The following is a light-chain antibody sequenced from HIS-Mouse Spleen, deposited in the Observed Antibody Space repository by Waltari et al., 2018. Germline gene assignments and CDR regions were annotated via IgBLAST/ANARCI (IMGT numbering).Light chain of an antibody. CDR3: SSYAGSNNYV. V-gene: IGLV5-45*02. Sequence: QAVLTQPSSLSASPGASASLTCTLRSGINVGTYRIYWYQQKPGSPPQYLLRYKSDSDKQQGSGVPSRFSGSKDASANAGILLISGLQSEDEADYYCSSYAGSNNYVFGTGTKVTVL. CDR2: YKSDSDK. J-gene: IGLJ1*01. CDR1: SGINVGTYR.